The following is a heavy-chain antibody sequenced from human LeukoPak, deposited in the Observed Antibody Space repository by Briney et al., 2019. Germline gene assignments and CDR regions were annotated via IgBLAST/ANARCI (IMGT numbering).Heavy chain of an antibody. Sequence: SETLSLTCTVSGGSISSGDYYWSWIRQPPGKGLEWIGYIYYSGSTYYNPSLKSRITISVDTSKNQFSLNLSSVTAADTAVYYCARDRFRSKDSSSRNYYYGMDVWGQGTTVTVSS. CDR1: GGSISSGDYY. V-gene: IGHV4-30-4*01. CDR2: IYYSGST. CDR3: ARDRFRSKDSSSRNYYYGMDV. J-gene: IGHJ6*02. D-gene: IGHD6-13*01.